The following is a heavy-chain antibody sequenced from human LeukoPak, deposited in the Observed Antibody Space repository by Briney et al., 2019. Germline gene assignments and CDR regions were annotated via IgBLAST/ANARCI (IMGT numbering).Heavy chain of an antibody. V-gene: IGHV3-23*01. CDR1: GFTFSNYD. D-gene: IGHD3-10*01. J-gene: IGHJ6*02. CDR3: AKELGLVRGVRMDV. CDR2: IGGSGDST. Sequence: GGSLRLSCAASGFTFSNYDMSWVRRAPGKGLEWVSGIGGSGDSTYYADSVEGRFTISRDNSKNTLYLQMNSLRAEDTAVYYCAKELGLVRGVRMDVWGQGTTVTVSS.